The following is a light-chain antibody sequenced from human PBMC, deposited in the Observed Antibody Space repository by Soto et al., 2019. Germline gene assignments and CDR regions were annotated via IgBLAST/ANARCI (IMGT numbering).Light chain of an antibody. CDR3: QQYNGYSTWT. V-gene: IGKV1-5*01. CDR1: QSVSIW. Sequence: DIQMTQSPSTLSASVGDTVTITYRASQSVSIWLAWYQKKPGKAPQVLIWDASTLQRGVPSRFSGSGSGTEFTLTISRLQPEDFATYYCQQYNGYSTWTFGQGTKVDIK. J-gene: IGKJ1*01. CDR2: DAS.